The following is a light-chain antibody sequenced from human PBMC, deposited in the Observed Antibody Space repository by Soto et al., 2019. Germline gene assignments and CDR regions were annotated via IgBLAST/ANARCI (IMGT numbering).Light chain of an antibody. CDR1: QDIGTY. Sequence: DIQMTQSPPSLSASVGDRVTITCQASQDIGTYLNWYQHKPGKAPNLVIYDASTLDTGVPSRFSGGGSGTDFTFTISRLRTEDIATYYCQPSIHLTLFGPGKKVDF. J-gene: IGKJ3*01. CDR3: QPSIHLTL. V-gene: IGKV1-33*01. CDR2: DAS.